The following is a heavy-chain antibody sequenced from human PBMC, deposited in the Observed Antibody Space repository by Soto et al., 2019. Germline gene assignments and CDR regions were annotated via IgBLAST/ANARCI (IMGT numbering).Heavy chain of an antibody. CDR3: ARAWGAVAVYGMDV. D-gene: IGHD6-19*01. J-gene: IGHJ6*02. Sequence: SQTLALPCGISGDSVSSNSSAWNWIRQSPSRGLEWLGRTYYRSKLYNDYAVSVKSRITINPDTSKNQFSLQLNSVTPEDTAVYYCARAWGAVAVYGMDVWGQGTTVTVSS. CDR2: TYYRSKLYN. V-gene: IGHV6-1*01. CDR1: GDSVSSNSSA.